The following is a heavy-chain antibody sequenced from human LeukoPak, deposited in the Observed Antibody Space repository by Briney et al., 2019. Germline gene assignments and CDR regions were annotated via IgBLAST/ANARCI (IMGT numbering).Heavy chain of an antibody. CDR1: GGSFSGYY. V-gene: IGHV4-34*01. D-gene: IGHD6-13*01. J-gene: IGHJ3*02. CDR3: ASFQQQDDAFDI. Sequence: SETLSLTCAVYGGSFSGYYWSWIRQPPGKGLEWIGEINHSGSTNYNPSLKSRVTISVDTSKNQLSLKLSSVTAADTAVYYCASFQQQDDAFDIWGQGTMVTVSS. CDR2: INHSGST.